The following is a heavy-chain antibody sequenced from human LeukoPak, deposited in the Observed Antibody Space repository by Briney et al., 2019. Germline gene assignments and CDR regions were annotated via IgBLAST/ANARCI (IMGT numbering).Heavy chain of an antibody. CDR3: VTYSTGLYKGLEF. V-gene: IGHV3-7*03. J-gene: IGHJ4*02. CDR1: GFTFTTYW. CDR2: ISQDGTDK. D-gene: IGHD2-8*02. Sequence: GGSLTLSCAASGFTFTTYWMSWIRQAPGKGLEWVANISQDGTDKYYVDSVKGRFTFSRDNAQNSLYLQMSSLRVEDTAVYYCVTYSTGLYKGLEFWGQGTQVTVSS.